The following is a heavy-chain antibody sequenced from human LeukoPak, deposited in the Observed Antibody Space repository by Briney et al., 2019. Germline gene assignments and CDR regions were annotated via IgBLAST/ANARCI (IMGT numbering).Heavy chain of an antibody. CDR2: ISAYNGNT. CDR1: GYTFTSYG. D-gene: IGHD6-13*01. J-gene: IGHJ5*02. CDR3: ARVRGAAAGSGFWFDP. Sequence: ASVKVSCKASGYTFTSYGISWVRQAPGQGLEWMGWISAYNGNTNYAQKLQGRVTMTTDTSTRTAYMELRSLRSDDTAVYYCARVRGAAAGSGFWFDPWGQGTLVTVSS. V-gene: IGHV1-18*01.